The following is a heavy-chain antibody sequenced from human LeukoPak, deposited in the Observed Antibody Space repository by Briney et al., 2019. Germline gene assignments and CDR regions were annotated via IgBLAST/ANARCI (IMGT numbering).Heavy chain of an antibody. J-gene: IGHJ4*02. CDR2: ISWNSGSI. CDR3: AREEFRAARIHDY. Sequence: GGSLRLSCAASGFTFDDYAMHWVRQAPGKGLEWVSGISWNSGSIGYADSVKGRFTISRDNAKNSLYLQMNSLRAEDTAVYYCAREEFRAARIHDYWGQGTLVTVSS. V-gene: IGHV3-9*01. CDR1: GFTFDDYA. D-gene: IGHD6-6*01.